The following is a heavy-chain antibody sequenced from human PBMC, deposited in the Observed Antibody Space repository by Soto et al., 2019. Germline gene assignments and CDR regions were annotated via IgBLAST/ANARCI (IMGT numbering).Heavy chain of an antibody. CDR1: GFTFSSYW. V-gene: IGHV3-7*03. CDR3: AKERIAVAGTGDY. Sequence: VQLVESGGGLVQPGGSLRLSCAASGFTFSSYWMSWVRQAPGKGLEWVANIKQDGSEKYYVDSVKGRFTISRDNAKNSLYLQMNSLRAEDTAVYYCAKERIAVAGTGDYWGQGTLVTVSS. CDR2: IKQDGSEK. J-gene: IGHJ4*02. D-gene: IGHD6-19*01.